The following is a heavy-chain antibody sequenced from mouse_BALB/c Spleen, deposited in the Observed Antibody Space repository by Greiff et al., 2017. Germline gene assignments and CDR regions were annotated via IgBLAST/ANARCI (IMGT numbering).Heavy chain of an antibody. V-gene: IGHV14-3*02. Sequence: VQLKESGAELVKPGASVKLSCTASGFNIKDTYMHWVKQRPEQGLEWIGRIDPANGNTKYDPKFQGKATITADTSSNTAYLQLSSLTSEDTAVYYCAREGADGYWFAYWGQGTLVTVSA. CDR3: AREGADGYWFAY. J-gene: IGHJ3*01. CDR2: IDPANGNT. D-gene: IGHD2-3*01. CDR1: GFNIKDTY.